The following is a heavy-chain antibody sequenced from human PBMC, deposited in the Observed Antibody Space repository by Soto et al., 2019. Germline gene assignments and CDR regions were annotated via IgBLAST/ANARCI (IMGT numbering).Heavy chain of an antibody. CDR3: AKQRAGYGSGSDTFYFDF. D-gene: IGHD3-10*01. CDR1: GFSFVTYA. V-gene: IGHV3-23*01. J-gene: IGHJ4*02. CDR2: LSGSGGTT. Sequence: GGSLRLSCAASGFSFVTYAMNWVRQAPGKGLEWVSALSGSGGTTYYADSVRGRFTISRDNSKNTLFLQMSSLRAEDTALYYCAKQRAGYGSGSDTFYFDFWGQGTLVTVPQ.